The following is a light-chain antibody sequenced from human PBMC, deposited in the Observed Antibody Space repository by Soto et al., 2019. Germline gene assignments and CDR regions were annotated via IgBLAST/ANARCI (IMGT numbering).Light chain of an antibody. V-gene: IGLV2-14*03. CDR1: SSDVGGYNY. Sequence: ALAQPASVSGSPGQSITISCTGTSSDVGGYNYVSWYQQHPGKGPKLMIYEVSNRPSGVSNRFSGSKSGNTATLTISGLQAEDEADYYCSSYTSTTTRVFGTGTKVTVL. J-gene: IGLJ1*01. CDR3: SSYTSTTTRV. CDR2: EVS.